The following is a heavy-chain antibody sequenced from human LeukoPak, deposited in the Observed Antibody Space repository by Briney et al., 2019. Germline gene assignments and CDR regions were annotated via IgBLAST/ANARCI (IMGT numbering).Heavy chain of an antibody. CDR3: AGLIRPGWFDP. CDR2: IYHSGST. D-gene: IGHD1-14*01. J-gene: IGHJ5*02. CDR1: GGSISSSYW. Sequence: SETLSLTCAVSGGSISSSYWWTWVRQPPGKGLEWIGEIYHSGSTYYNPSLKSRVTISVDTSKNQFSLKLSSVTVADTAVYYCAGLIRPGWFDPWGQGTLVTVSS. V-gene: IGHV4-4*02.